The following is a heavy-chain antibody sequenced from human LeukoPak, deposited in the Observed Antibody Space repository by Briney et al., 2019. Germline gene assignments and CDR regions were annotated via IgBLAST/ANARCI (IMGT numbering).Heavy chain of an antibody. V-gene: IGHV3-7*01. CDR3: ARDPRVTYDSSGQGI. CDR1: GFIFSSYW. J-gene: IGHJ3*02. CDR2: IKQDGSEK. D-gene: IGHD3-22*01. Sequence: GGSLRLSCAASGFIFSSYWMSWVRQAPGKGLEWVANIKQDGSEKYYVDSVKGRFTISRDNAKNSLYLQMDSLRAEDTAVYYCARDPRVTYDSSGQGIWGQGTMVTVSS.